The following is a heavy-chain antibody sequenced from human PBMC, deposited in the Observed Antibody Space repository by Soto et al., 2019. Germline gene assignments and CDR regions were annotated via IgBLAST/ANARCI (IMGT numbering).Heavy chain of an antibody. V-gene: IGHV1-69*12. D-gene: IGHD6-19*01. J-gene: IGHJ6*02. CDR3: ARVDAVAGISHYHGLDV. CDR1: GGTFSNYA. CDR2: IVPIFGTT. Sequence: QVKLVQSGAEVTKPGSSVKVSCKASGGTFSNYAISWVRQAPGQGLEWMGGIVPIFGTTNYAQKFQGRVTIIADGCSTTAYLERSRLRSEDTAMYYCARVDAVAGISHYHGLDVWGQGAAVRVS.